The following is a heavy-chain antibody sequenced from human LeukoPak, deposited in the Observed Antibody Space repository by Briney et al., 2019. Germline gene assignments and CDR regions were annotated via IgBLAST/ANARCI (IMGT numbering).Heavy chain of an antibody. CDR2: ISSSRSYI. Sequence: AGSLRLSCAASGFTFSSYSMNWVRQAPGKGLEWVSYISSSRSYIFYADSVKGRFTISRDNAKNSLYLQMNSLRAEDTAVYYCARDPYYYDSSGYYGEGFDYWGQGTLVTVSS. J-gene: IGHJ4*02. V-gene: IGHV3-21*01. CDR3: ARDPYYYDSSGYYGEGFDY. D-gene: IGHD3-22*01. CDR1: GFTFSSYS.